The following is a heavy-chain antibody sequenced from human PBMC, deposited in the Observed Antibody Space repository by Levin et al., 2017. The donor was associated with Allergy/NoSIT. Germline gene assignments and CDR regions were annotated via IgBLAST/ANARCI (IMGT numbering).Heavy chain of an antibody. CDR3: AGDTTVGGEA. CDR1: GFTFSDSW. V-gene: IGHV3-7*03. Sequence: GGSLRLSCVASGFTFSDSWMTWVRQPLGKGLEWVANIKPDGGEKYYAESVKGRFTISRDNAKNSLFLQMNYLGTDDTAVYFCAGDTTVGGEAWGQGTLVTVSS. J-gene: IGHJ5*02. CDR2: IKPDGGEK. D-gene: IGHD4-11*01.